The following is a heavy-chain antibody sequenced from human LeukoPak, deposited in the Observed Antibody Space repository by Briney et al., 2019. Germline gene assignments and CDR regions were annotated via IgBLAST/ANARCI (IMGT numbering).Heavy chain of an antibody. J-gene: IGHJ4*02. CDR2: IYYSGST. D-gene: IGHD3-22*01. Sequence: SQTLSLTCTVSGGSISSGGYYWNWIRQHPGKGLEWIGYIYYSGSTYYNPSLKSRVTISVDTSKNQFSLKLSSVTAADTAVYYCAREGVNYYDSSGYYAVYWGQGTLVTVSS. CDR1: GGSISSGGYY. CDR3: AREGVNYYDSSGYYAVY. V-gene: IGHV4-31*03.